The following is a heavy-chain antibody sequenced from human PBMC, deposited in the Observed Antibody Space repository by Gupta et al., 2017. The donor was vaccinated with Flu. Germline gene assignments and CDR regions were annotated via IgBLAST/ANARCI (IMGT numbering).Heavy chain of an antibody. CDR1: GFTFDDYA. D-gene: IGHD6-6*01. Sequence: EVQLVESGGGLVQPGRSLRLACAASGFTFDDYAMHWVRQAPGKGLEWFSGISWNSGSIGYADSVKGRFTISRDNAKNSLYLQMNSLRAEDTALYYCAKGIGYSSSPGANFDYWGQGTLVTVAS. CDR2: ISWNSGSI. V-gene: IGHV3-9*01. J-gene: IGHJ4*02. CDR3: AKGIGYSSSPGANFDY.